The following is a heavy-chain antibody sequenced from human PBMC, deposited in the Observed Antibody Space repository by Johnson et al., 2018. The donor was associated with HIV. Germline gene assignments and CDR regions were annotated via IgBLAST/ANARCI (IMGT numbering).Heavy chain of an antibody. Sequence: SGGGVVQPGRSLRLSCAASGFTFSSYAMHWVRQAPGKGLEWVAVISYDGSNKYYADSVKGRFTISRDNSKNTLYLQMNSLRAEDTAVYYCTTAFPREGESSGWFQDAFDIWGQGTMVTVSS. CDR1: GFTFSSYA. D-gene: IGHD6-19*01. CDR2: ISYDGSNK. V-gene: IGHV3-30-3*01. J-gene: IGHJ3*02. CDR3: TTAFPREGESSGWFQDAFDI.